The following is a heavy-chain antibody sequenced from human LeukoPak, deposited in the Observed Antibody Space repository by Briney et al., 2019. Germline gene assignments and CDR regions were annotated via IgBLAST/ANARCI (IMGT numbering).Heavy chain of an antibody. CDR2: MNPNSGNT. CDR1: GYTFTSYD. D-gene: IGHD3-3*01. J-gene: IGHJ4*02. CDR3: ARGGAPYYDFWSGYFEFDY. V-gene: IGHV1-8*01. Sequence: ASVKVSCKASGYTFTSYDINWVRQAPGQGLEWMGWMNPNSGNTGYAQKFQGRVTMTRNTSISTAYMELSSLRSEDTAVYYCARGGAPYYDFWSGYFEFDYWGQGTLVTVSS.